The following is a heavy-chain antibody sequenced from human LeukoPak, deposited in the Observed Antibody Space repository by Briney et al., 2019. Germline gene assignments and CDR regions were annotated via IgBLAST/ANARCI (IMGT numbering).Heavy chain of an antibody. D-gene: IGHD4-11*01. CDR2: ISWNSGSI. V-gene: IGHV3-9*01. J-gene: IGHJ5*02. CDR3: AKDGSGRQTTVTTAGWFDP. CDR1: GFTFDDYA. Sequence: GGSPRLSCAASGFTFDDYAMHWVRQAPGKGLEWVSGISWNSGSIGYADSVKGRFTISRDNAKNSLYLQMNSLRAEDTALYYCAKDGSGRQTTVTTAGWFDPWGQGTLVTVSS.